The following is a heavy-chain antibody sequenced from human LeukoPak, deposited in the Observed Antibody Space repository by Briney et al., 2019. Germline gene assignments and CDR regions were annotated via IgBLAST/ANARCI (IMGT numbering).Heavy chain of an antibody. CDR1: GGSISSSSYY. Sequence: PSETLSLTCTVSGGSISSSSYYWGWIRQPPGKGLEWIGEINHSGSTNYNPSLKSRVTISVDTSKNQFSLKLSSVTAADTAVYYCARRYYYYYGMDVWGKGTTVTVSS. CDR3: ARRYYYYYGMDV. J-gene: IGHJ6*04. V-gene: IGHV4-39*07. CDR2: INHSGST.